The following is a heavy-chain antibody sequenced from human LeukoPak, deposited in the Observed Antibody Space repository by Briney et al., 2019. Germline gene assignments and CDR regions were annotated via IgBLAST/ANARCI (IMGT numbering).Heavy chain of an antibody. CDR2: ISAYNGNT. J-gene: IGHJ4*02. D-gene: IGHD4-17*01. V-gene: IGHV1-18*01. Sequence: ASVKVSCKASGYTFTNYGITWVRQAPGQGLEWMGWISAYNGNTKYAQKLQGRVTVTTDTSTSTAYMELKSLRSDDTAVYYCARALRLEEEYYFDNWGQGTLVTVSS. CDR1: GYTFTNYG. CDR3: ARALRLEEEYYFDN.